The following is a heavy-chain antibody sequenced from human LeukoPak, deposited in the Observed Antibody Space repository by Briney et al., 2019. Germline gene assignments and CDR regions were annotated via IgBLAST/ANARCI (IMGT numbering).Heavy chain of an antibody. CDR1: GGSISSYF. D-gene: IGHD5-18*01. Sequence: SETLSLTCTVSGGSISSYFWSWIRQPPGKGLEWIGYIYYSGSTNYNPSLKSRVTISVDTSKNQFSLKLSSVTAADTAVYYCARALYSYGTTDYWGQGTLVTVSS. CDR2: IYYSGST. J-gene: IGHJ4*02. V-gene: IGHV4-59*01. CDR3: ARALYSYGTTDY.